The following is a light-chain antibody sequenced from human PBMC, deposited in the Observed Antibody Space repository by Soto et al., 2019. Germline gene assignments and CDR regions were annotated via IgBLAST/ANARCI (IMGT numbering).Light chain of an antibody. CDR3: IQALQTPYT. Sequence: DIVMTQSPLSLPVTPGEPASISCRSSQSLLHSNGYNYLDWYLQKPGQSPQLLIYLGSNRASGVPDRFSGSGSGTDFTLKISRVDAEDVGVYYCIQALQTPYTFGQGTKLEIK. CDR1: QSLLHSNGYNY. CDR2: LGS. V-gene: IGKV2-28*01. J-gene: IGKJ2*01.